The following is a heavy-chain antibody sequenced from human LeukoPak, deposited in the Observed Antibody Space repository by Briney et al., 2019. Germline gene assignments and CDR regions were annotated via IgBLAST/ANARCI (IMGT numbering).Heavy chain of an antibody. V-gene: IGHV3-48*04. Sequence: PGGSLRLSCAASGFTFSSNSMNWVRQAPGKGLEWVSYISSSSSTIYYADSVKGRFTISRDNAKNSLYLQMNSLRAEDTAVYYCARAVLLWFGDLMGYYGMDVWGQGTTVTVSS. CDR1: GFTFSSNS. D-gene: IGHD3-10*01. J-gene: IGHJ6*02. CDR3: ARAVLLWFGDLMGYYGMDV. CDR2: ISSSSSTI.